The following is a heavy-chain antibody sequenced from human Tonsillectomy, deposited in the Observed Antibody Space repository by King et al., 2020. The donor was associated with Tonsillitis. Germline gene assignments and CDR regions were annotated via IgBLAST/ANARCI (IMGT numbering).Heavy chain of an antibody. D-gene: IGHD5-18*01. Sequence: LVQSGAEVEKPGATVKISCKVSGYTFTDHYMHWVQQAPGKGLQWMGLVDPEDGETIYAEKFQGRVTITADTSTDTAYMKLSSLRFEDTAVYYCATGTRAMVFHHVFDIWGQGTMVTVSS. CDR3: ATGTRAMVFHHVFDI. CDR2: VDPEDGET. J-gene: IGHJ3*02. V-gene: IGHV1-69-2*01. CDR1: GYTFTDHY.